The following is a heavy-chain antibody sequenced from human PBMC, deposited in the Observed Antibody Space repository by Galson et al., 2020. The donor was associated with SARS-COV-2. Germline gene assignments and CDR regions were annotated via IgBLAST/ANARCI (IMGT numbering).Heavy chain of an antibody. CDR1: GFTFSSHG. D-gene: IGHD6-13*01. CDR3: AKGGSSWTYLDY. J-gene: IGHJ4*02. CDR2: ISYDGSNK. V-gene: IGHV3-30*18. Sequence: GGSLILSCATSGFTFSSHGMHWVRQAPGKGLEWVAVISYDGSNKYYADSVKGRFTISRDNSKNTVSLQMNSLRGEDTAVYHCAKGGSSWTYLDYWGQGTLVTVSS.